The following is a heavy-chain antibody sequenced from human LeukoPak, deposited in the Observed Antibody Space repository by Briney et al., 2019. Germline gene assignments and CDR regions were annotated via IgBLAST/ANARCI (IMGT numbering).Heavy chain of an antibody. D-gene: IGHD3-10*01. J-gene: IGHJ4*02. CDR2: IYPGDSDT. CDR3: ARCSSEKELDY. V-gene: IGHV5-51*01. CDR1: GYSFTSYW. Sequence: GESLKICCKGSGYSFTSYWSGWVRQMRGKGLEWMGIIYPGDSDTRYSPSFQGQVTISADKSISTAYLQWSSLKASDTAMYYCARCSSEKELDYWGQGTLVTVSS.